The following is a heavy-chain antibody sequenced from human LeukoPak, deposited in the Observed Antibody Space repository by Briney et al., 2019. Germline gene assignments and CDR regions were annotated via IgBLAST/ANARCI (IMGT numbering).Heavy chain of an antibody. CDR3: AKKTIAVAGPFDY. V-gene: IGHV3-23*01. J-gene: IGHJ4*02. D-gene: IGHD6-19*01. CDR1: GFTFSSYV. CDR2: ISGSGGST. Sequence: GGSLRLSCAASGFTFSSYVMSWVRQAPGKGLEWVSAISGSGGSTCYVDSVKGRFTISRDNSKNALYLQMNSLRAEDTAVYYCAKKTIAVAGPFDYWGQGTLVTVSS.